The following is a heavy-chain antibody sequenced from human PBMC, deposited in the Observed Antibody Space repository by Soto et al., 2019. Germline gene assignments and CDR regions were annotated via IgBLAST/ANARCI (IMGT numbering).Heavy chain of an antibody. D-gene: IGHD6-13*01. Sequence: EVQLVESGGGLVQPGGSLRLSCAASGFTFSSYWMHCVRQDPGKGLLWVSRINSDGSSTSYADSVKGRFTISRDNAKNTLYLQMNSLRAEDTAVYYCASSWQQNGMDVWGQGTTVTVSS. V-gene: IGHV3-74*01. CDR3: ASSWQQNGMDV. J-gene: IGHJ6*02. CDR1: GFTFSSYW. CDR2: INSDGSST.